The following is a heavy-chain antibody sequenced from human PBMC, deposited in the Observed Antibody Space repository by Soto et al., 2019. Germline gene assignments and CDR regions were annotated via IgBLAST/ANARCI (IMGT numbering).Heavy chain of an antibody. Sequence: SGPTLVNPTETLTLTCTFSGFSLTSPGMCVSWIRQSPGKALEWLALIERDDDNKYYSTSLKTRLTISKDTRKNQVVLTMANMEPADTATYYCARSIRGPRRFNGMDVWG. D-gene: IGHD1-20*01. V-gene: IGHV2-70*13. CDR3: ARSIRGPRRFNGMDV. CDR1: GFSLTSPGMC. J-gene: IGHJ6*02. CDR2: IERDDDNK.